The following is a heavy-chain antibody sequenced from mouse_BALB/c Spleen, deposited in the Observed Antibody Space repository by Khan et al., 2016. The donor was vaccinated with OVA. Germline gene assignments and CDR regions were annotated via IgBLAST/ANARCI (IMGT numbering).Heavy chain of an antibody. D-gene: IGHD2-13*01. CDR3: ARSLGAEDGDPPWYFDG. J-gene: IGHJ1*01. V-gene: IGHV2-6-4*01. CDR1: GFSLSRYS. CDR2: IWGGGST. Sequence: QVQLKESGPGLVAPSQSLSITCTVSGFSLSRYSVHWVRQPPGKGLEWLGMIWGGGSTDYNSALKSRLSISKDNSKSQVFLKMNSLQTDDTAMYYWARSLGAEDGDPPWYFDGWGEGTTVTVSS.